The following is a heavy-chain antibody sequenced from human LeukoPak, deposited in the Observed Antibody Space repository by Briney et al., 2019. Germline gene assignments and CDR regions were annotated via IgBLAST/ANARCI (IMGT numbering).Heavy chain of an antibody. V-gene: IGHV5-10-1*01. CDR1: GYSFTSYW. D-gene: IGHD2-2*01. CDR3: ATGGAVPAASELDY. CDR2: IDPSDSYT. J-gene: IGHJ4*02. Sequence: GESLKISFKGSGYSFTSYWISWVRQMPGKGLEWMGRIDPSDSYTNYSPSFQGHVTISADKSISTAYLQWSSLKASDTAMYYCATGGAVPAASELDYWGQGTLVTVSS.